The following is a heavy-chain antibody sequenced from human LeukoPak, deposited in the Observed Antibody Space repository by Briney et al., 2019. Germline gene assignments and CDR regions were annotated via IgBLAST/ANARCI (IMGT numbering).Heavy chain of an antibody. Sequence: PGGSLRLSCAASGFTFSSYGMHWVRQAPGKGLEWVAVISYDGSNKYYADSVKGRFTISRDNSKNTLYLQMNSLRAEDTAVYYCAKDASVWYSSSPFLYFDYWGQGTLVTVSS. D-gene: IGHD6-13*01. J-gene: IGHJ4*02. CDR2: ISYDGSNK. CDR3: AKDASVWYSSSPFLYFDY. V-gene: IGHV3-30*18. CDR1: GFTFSSYG.